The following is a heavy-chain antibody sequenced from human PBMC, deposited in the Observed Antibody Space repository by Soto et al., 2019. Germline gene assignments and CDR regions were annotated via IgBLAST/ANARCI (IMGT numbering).Heavy chain of an antibody. CDR3: ARSYYYDSSGYYWGSQNHPGAFDI. CDR1: GFTVSSNY. J-gene: IGHJ3*02. D-gene: IGHD3-22*01. CDR2: IYSGGST. Sequence: GGSLRLSCAASGFTVSSNYMSWVRQAPGKGLEWVSVIYSGGSTYYADSVKGRFTISRDNSKNTLYLQMNSLRAEDTAVYYCARSYYYDSSGYYWGSQNHPGAFDIWGQGTMVTVSS. V-gene: IGHV3-53*01.